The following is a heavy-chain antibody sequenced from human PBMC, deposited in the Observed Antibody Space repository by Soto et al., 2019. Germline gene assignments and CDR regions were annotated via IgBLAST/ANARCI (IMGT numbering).Heavy chain of an antibody. CDR3: ARDKDRQHLGGNYYYIMDV. V-gene: IGHV1-69*12. CDR1: GGTFRTSA. CDR2: IMPVFSTP. Sequence: QVQLVQSGAEVKKPGSAVKVSCKTSGGTFRTSAISWVRQAPGQGLEWMGGIMPVFSTPDYAQKFQGRVTITADESTGTAYMELSRLRSEDTAVYYCARDKDRQHLGGNYYYIMDVWGQGTTVTVSS. J-gene: IGHJ6*01.